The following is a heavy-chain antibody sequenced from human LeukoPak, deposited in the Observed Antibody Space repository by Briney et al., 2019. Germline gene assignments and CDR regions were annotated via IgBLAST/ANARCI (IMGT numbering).Heavy chain of an antibody. J-gene: IGHJ4*02. V-gene: IGHV3-15*01. D-gene: IGHD3-22*01. Sequence: GGSLRLSCAASGFTFSSYAMSWVRQAPGKGLEWVGRIKSKTDGGTTDYAAPVKGRFTISRDDSKNTLYLQMNSLKTEDTAVYYCTTGFTMIVVVTTFDYWGQGTLVTVSS. CDR1: GFTFSSYA. CDR2: IKSKTDGGTT. CDR3: TTGFTMIVVVTTFDY.